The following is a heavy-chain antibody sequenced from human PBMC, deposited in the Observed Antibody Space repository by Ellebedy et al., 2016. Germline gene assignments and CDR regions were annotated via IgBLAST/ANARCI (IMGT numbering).Heavy chain of an antibody. CDR1: GYTFTSYG. CDR2: ISAYNGNA. V-gene: IGHV1-18*01. J-gene: IGHJ4*02. CDR3: ARGGYSYGSGDFDY. D-gene: IGHD5-18*01. Sequence: ASVKVSCKASGYTFTSYGISWVRQAPGQGLEWMGWISAYNGNANYAQKLQGRVTMTTDTSTGTAYMELSSLRSEDTAAYYCARGGYSYGSGDFDYWGQGTLVTVSS.